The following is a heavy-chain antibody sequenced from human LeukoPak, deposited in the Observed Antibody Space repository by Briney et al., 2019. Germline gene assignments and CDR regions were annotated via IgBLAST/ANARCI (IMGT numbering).Heavy chain of an antibody. Sequence: SVKVSCKAAECTFSSYAISWVRQAPGQWLDWMGGIIPIVGTANYAQKFQGRVTITTDESTSTAYMELSSLRSEDTAVYYCALGSRGYLLGYWGQGTLVTVSS. V-gene: IGHV1-69*05. CDR1: ECTFSSYA. J-gene: IGHJ4*02. CDR2: IIPIVGTA. D-gene: IGHD3-22*01. CDR3: ALGSRGYLLGY.